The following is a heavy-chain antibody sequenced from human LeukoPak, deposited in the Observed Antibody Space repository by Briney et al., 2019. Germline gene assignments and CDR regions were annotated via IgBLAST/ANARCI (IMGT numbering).Heavy chain of an antibody. J-gene: IGHJ4*02. Sequence: GGSLRLSCAASGFTFDDYAMHWVRQAPGKGVEWVSGMSWNRGSIDYADSVKGGFTIYTDNAKNSLYLQMNSLRADDTALYYCAKDIGARDGCFDYWGQGTLVTVSS. V-gene: IGHV3-9*01. CDR3: AKDIGARDGCFDY. CDR1: GFTFDDYA. D-gene: IGHD5-24*01. CDR2: MSWNRGSI.